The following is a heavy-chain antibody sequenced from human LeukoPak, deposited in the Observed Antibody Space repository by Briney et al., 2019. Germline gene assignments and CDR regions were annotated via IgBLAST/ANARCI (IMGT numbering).Heavy chain of an antibody. Sequence: PGGSLRLSCAASGFTFRNFAMGWVRQAPGKGLEWVSVISDGGGRTYYADFVKGRFTISRDNSKNTLYLQMDSLRADDTAVFYCAKGIYGSSRYPFDYWGQGTLVIVSS. J-gene: IGHJ4*02. CDR1: GFTFRNFA. V-gene: IGHV3-23*01. D-gene: IGHD6-19*01. CDR3: AKGIYGSSRYPFDY. CDR2: ISDGGGRT.